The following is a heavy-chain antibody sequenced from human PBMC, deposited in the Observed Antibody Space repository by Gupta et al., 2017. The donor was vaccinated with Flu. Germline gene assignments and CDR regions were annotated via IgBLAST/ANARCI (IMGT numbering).Heavy chain of an antibody. V-gene: IGHV1-2*02. D-gene: IGHD2-15*01. J-gene: IGHJ4*02. CDR1: GYTFSNYY. Sequence: QVHLVQSGAELKKPGASVQVSCEAYGYTFSNYYMHWVRQAPGQGLEWMGWISPSSETRYVQKFQGRVTMTRDSSINTAYLEMSGLRYDDTAMYYCVRDVTRGGYWGQGTLVTVSS. CDR3: VRDVTRGGY. CDR2: ISPSSET.